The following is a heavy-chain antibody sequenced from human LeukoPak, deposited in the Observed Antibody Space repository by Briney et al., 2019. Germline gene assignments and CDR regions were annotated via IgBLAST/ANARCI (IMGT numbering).Heavy chain of an antibody. CDR3: ARTTEGYCRGRSCYSYYYYMDV. V-gene: IGHV4-61*08. J-gene: IGHJ6*03. CDR1: GDSISSGDYY. CDR2: IHYSGST. D-gene: IGHD2-15*01. Sequence: ASETLSLTCIVSGDSISSGDYYWSWIRQPPGKGLEWIGYIHYSGSTNYNPSLKSRVTISVDTSKNQFSLKLSSVTAADTAVYYCARTTEGYCRGRSCYSYYYYMDVWGKGTTVTVSS.